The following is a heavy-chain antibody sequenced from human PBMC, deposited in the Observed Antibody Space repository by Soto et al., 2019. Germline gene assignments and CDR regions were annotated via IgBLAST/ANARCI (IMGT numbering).Heavy chain of an antibody. V-gene: IGHV3-21*01. CDR1: GFTFSTYS. CDR3: ARGSAFIGLDY. J-gene: IGHJ4*02. D-gene: IGHD1-26*01. CDR2: IGTSGSYI. Sequence: GGSLRLSCAASGFTFSTYSMNWARQAPGKGLEWVSSIGTSGSYIYDTDSVKGRFTISRDNTKDSLYLQMNSLRAEDTAIYYCARGSAFIGLDYWGQGTPVTVSS.